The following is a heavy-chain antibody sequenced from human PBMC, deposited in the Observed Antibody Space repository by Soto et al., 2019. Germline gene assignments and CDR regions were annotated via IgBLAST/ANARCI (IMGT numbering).Heavy chain of an antibody. J-gene: IGHJ4*02. D-gene: IGHD2-2*01. Sequence: ASVKVSCKASGYTFTSYAMHWVRQAPGQRLEWMGWINAGNGNTKCSQKFQDRVTITRDTSASTAYMELSSLRSEDTAVYYCARGESVVGDYWGQGSLVTGSS. CDR1: GYTFTSYA. CDR3: ARGESVVGDY. V-gene: IGHV1-3*01. CDR2: INAGNGNT.